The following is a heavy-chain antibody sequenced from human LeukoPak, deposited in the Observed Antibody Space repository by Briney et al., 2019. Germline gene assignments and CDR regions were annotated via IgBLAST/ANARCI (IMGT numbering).Heavy chain of an antibody. CDR1: GVTFDDYA. V-gene: IGHV3-9*01. D-gene: IGHD3/OR15-3a*01. J-gene: IGHJ4*02. CDR2: ISWHSDSI. Sequence: GRSLRLSCAASGVTFDDYAMHWIRQVPGKGLEWVSGISWHSDSIGYADSVKGRFTISRDNAKNSLYLQMNSLRAEDTGVYYCARGDSFDYWGQGTLVTVSS. CDR3: ARGDSFDY.